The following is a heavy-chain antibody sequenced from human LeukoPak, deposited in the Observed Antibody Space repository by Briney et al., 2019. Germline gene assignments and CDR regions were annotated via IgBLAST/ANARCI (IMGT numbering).Heavy chain of an antibody. Sequence: PSETLSLTCAVYGGSFSGYYWSWIRQPPGKGLEWIGEINHSGSTNYNPSLKSRVTISVDTSKNQFSLKLSSVTAADTAVYYCASMSTYYDFWSGYPPLIFDYWGQGTLVTVSS. V-gene: IGHV4-34*01. CDR3: ASMSTYYDFWSGYPPLIFDY. CDR2: INHSGST. J-gene: IGHJ4*02. CDR1: GGSFSGYY. D-gene: IGHD3-3*01.